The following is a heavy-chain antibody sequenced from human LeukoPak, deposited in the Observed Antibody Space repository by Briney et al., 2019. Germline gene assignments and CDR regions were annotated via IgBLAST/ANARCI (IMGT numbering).Heavy chain of an antibody. CDR2: INHSGST. CDR3: ARVHSSWYAGGIDY. V-gene: IGHV4-34*01. D-gene: IGHD6-13*01. J-gene: IGHJ4*02. Sequence: PSETLSLTCAVYGGSFSGYYWSWIRQPPGKGLEWIGEINHSGSTNYNPSLKSRVTISVDTSKNQFSLKLSSVTAADTAVYYCARVHSSWYAGGIDYWGQGTLVTVSS. CDR1: GGSFSGYY.